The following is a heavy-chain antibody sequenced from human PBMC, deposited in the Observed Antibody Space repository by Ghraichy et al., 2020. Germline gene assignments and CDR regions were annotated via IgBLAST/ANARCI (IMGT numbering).Heavy chain of an antibody. CDR3: AKGKDVGTIVFRWVSFDA. CDR1: GFSLGDYG. V-gene: IGHV3-30*18. Sequence: GESLNISCAASGFSLGDYGMHWVRHAPGTGLEWVTVISYEGSKTHYADSLRGRFTISRDNSHNMVFLEMDSLTADDTAVYYCAKGKDVGTIVFRWVSFDAGGQGALVTVS. J-gene: IGHJ4*02. CDR2: ISYEGSKT. D-gene: IGHD2-21*01.